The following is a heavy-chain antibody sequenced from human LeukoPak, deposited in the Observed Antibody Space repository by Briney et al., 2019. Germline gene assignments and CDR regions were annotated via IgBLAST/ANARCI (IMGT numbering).Heavy chain of an antibody. D-gene: IGHD1-7*01. V-gene: IGHV1-2*02. CDR3: ARRGNYDDAFDI. CDR2: INPNSGGT. CDR1: GYTFTGYY. J-gene: IGHJ3*02. Sequence: GASVKLSCKAFGYTFTGYYMHWVRQAPGQGLEWMGWINPNSGGTNYAQKVQGRVTMTSDTSTSTAYMELRSLRYDDTAVYYCARRGNYDDAFDIWGQGTMVTVSS.